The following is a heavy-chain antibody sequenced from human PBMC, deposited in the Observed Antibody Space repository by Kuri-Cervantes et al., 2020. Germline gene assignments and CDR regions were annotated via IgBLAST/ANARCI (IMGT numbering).Heavy chain of an antibody. J-gene: IGHJ4*02. CDR1: GFTFSSYS. D-gene: IGHD2-15*01. Sequence: LTCAASGFTFSSYSMNWVRQAPGKGLEWVSSISSSSSYIYYADSVKGRFTISRDNAKNSLYLQMNSLRAEDTAVYYCARDGGYCSGGSCFSSGLDYWGQGTLVTVSS. CDR3: ARDGGYCSGGSCFSSGLDY. V-gene: IGHV3-21*01. CDR2: ISSSSSYI.